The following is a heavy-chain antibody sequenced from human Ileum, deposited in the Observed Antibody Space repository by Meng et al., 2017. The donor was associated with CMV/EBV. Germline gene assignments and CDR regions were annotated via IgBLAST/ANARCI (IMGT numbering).Heavy chain of an antibody. J-gene: IGHJ4*02. CDR2: ISTRSSSI. CDR3: ASGFCGSTTCYREFDN. CDR1: GLIFTNYN. D-gene: IGHD2-2*01. V-gene: IGHV3-21*01. Sequence: GESLKISCAASGLIFTNYNMHWVRQAPGKGLEWVSSISTRSSSIYYADSVKGRFTISRDNAKNSLYLQMDTLRAEDTAVYYCASGFCGSTTCYREFDNGGPGRLVTVSS.